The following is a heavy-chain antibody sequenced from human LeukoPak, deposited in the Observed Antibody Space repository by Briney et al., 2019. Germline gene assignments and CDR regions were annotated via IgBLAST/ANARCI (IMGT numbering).Heavy chain of an antibody. CDR1: GFTFTSSA. D-gene: IGHD6-13*01. J-gene: IGHJ6*02. CDR2: IVVGSGNT. V-gene: IGHV1-58*01. CDR3: AADLDPGYSSSWGRYYGMDV. Sequence: SVKVSCKASGFTFTSSAVQWVRQARGQRLEWIGWIVVGSGNTNYAQKFQERVTITRDMSTSTAYMELSSLRSEDTAVYYCAADLDPGYSSSWGRYYGMDVWGQGTAVTVSS.